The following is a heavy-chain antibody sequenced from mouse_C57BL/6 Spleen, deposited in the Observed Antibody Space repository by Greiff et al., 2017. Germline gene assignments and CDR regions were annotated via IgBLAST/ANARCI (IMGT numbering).Heavy chain of an antibody. J-gene: IGHJ1*03. CDR2: INPNYGTT. V-gene: IGHV1-39*01. CDR1: GYAFTDYN. D-gene: IGHD2-1*01. CDR3: AKGIYYGKGWYFDV. Sequence: VQLQQSGPELVKPGASVKISCKASGYAFTDYNMNWVKQSNGQSLEWIGVINPNYGTTSYNQKFKGKAPLTVDQSSSTAYMQLNSLTSEDSAVYYCAKGIYYGKGWYFDVWGTGTTVTVSS.